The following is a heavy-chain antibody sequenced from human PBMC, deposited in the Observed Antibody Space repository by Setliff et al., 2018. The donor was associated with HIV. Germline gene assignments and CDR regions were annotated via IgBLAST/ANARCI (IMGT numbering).Heavy chain of an antibody. Sequence: SETLSLTCTVSGDSIGSSSYYWAWIRQPPGKGLEWIGYIDNSGSTNYNPSLKSRVTISVDTSKNQISLKLSSVTAADTAMYYCARRGYSYVERVYYYYMDVWGKGTTVTVSS. V-gene: IGHV4-61*05. D-gene: IGHD5-18*01. CDR1: GDSIGSSSYY. J-gene: IGHJ6*03. CDR3: ARRGYSYVERVYYYYMDV. CDR2: IDNSGST.